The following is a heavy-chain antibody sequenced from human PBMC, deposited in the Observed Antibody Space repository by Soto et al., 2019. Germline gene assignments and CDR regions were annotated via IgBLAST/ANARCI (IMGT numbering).Heavy chain of an antibody. CDR3: ATRPPYSSSPFDY. V-gene: IGHV4-4*02. J-gene: IGHJ4*02. CDR1: GGSISGSNW. D-gene: IGHD6-13*01. CDR2: VYHGGST. Sequence: SETLSLTCAVSGGSISGSNWCSWVRQPPGKGLEWIGEVYHGGSTTYNPSLKSRVTISEDKSKNQFSLRLSSVTAADTAVYYCATRPPYSSSPFDYWGQGTLVTVSS.